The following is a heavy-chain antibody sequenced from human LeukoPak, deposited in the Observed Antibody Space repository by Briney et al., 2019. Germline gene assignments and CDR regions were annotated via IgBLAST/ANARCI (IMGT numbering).Heavy chain of an antibody. CDR3: AREYDSSGYPQRLDY. D-gene: IGHD3-22*01. J-gene: IGHJ4*02. CDR2: IIPIFGIA. CDR1: GGTFSSYA. Sequence: ASVKVSCKASGGTFSSYAISWVRQAPGQGLEWMGRIIPIFGIANYARKFQGRVTITADKSTSTAYMELSSLRSEDTAVYYCAREYDSSGYPQRLDYWGQGTLVTVSS. V-gene: IGHV1-69*04.